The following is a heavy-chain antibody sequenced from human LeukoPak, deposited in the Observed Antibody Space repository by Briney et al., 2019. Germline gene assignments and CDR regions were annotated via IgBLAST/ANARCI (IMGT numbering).Heavy chain of an antibody. CDR1: GFTFNSYS. J-gene: IGHJ4*02. CDR2: ISSSSGYI. V-gene: IGHV3-21*01. D-gene: IGHD2-2*01. CDR3: ARDSGYCSSTGCYVHYFDY. Sequence: PGGSLRLSCAVSGFTFNSYSMNWVRQTPGRGLEWVSSISSSSGYINYADSVKGRFTVSRDNAKNSLYLQMNSLRAEDTAVYYCARDSGYCSSTGCYVHYFDYWGQGTLVTVSS.